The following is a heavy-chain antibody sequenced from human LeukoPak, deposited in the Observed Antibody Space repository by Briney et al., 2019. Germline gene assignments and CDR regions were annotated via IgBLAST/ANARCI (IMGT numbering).Heavy chain of an antibody. CDR1: GGSFSGYY. V-gene: IGHV4-34*01. Sequence: PSETLSLTCAVYGGSFSGYYWSWIRQPPGKGLEWIGEINHSGSTNYNPSLKSRVTISVDTSKNQFSLKLSSVTAADTAVYYCARQDVSGYYSSYWYFDLWGRGTLVTVSS. D-gene: IGHD3-22*01. J-gene: IGHJ2*01. CDR3: ARQDVSGYYSSYWYFDL. CDR2: INHSGST.